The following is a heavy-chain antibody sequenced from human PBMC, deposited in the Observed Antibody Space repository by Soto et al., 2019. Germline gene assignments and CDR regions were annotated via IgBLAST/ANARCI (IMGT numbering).Heavy chain of an antibody. V-gene: IGHV1-69*13. Sequence: SVKVSCKASGGTFSSYAISWVRQAPGQGLEWMGGIIPIFGTANYAQKFQGRVTITADESTSTAYMELSSPRSEDTAVYYCARDSRLQGYYYYYGMDVWGQGTTVTVSS. CDR1: GGTFSSYA. CDR3: ARDSRLQGYYYYYGMDV. D-gene: IGHD6-25*01. J-gene: IGHJ6*02. CDR2: IIPIFGTA.